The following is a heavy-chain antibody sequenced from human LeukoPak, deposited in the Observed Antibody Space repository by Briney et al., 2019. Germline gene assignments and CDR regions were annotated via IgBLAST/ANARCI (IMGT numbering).Heavy chain of an antibody. CDR2: IYYSGST. Sequence: PSETLSLTCTVSGGSLSSHYWSWIRQPPGKGLEWIAYIYYSGSTNYNPSLKSRVTISVGTSKKQFSLKLSSVTAADTAVYYCARGLWNILTGYYIDYWGQGTLVTVSS. D-gene: IGHD3-9*01. CDR1: GGSLSSHY. CDR3: ARGLWNILTGYYIDY. J-gene: IGHJ4*02. V-gene: IGHV4-59*11.